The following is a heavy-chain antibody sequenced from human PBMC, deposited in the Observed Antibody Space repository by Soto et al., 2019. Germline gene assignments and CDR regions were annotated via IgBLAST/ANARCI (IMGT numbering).Heavy chain of an antibody. V-gene: IGHV3-66*01. CDR1: GFIVSNTY. D-gene: IGHD2-15*01. CDR3: AREPRYCRGGSCSITGDAYDI. Sequence: PGGSLRLSCTASGFIVSNTYVNLARQAPGKGLEWVSVISNRGDTHYADSVRGRFSLSRDISDNTLHLQMNNLRVEDTAVYYCAREPRYCRGGSCSITGDAYDIWGQGTMVTVSS. J-gene: IGHJ3*02. CDR2: ISNRGDT.